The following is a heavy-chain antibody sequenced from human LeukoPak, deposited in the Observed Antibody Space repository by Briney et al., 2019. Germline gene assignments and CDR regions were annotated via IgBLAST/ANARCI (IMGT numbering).Heavy chain of an antibody. D-gene: IGHD3-22*01. Sequence: SETLSPTCTVSGGSISSGDYYWSWIRQPPGKGLEWIGYIYYSGSTYYNPSLKSRVTISVDTSKNQFSLKLSSVTAADTAVYYCARAKYYYDSSGYTLDYWGQGTLVTVSS. CDR3: ARAKYYYDSSGYTLDY. CDR2: IYYSGST. V-gene: IGHV4-30-4*02. J-gene: IGHJ4*02. CDR1: GGSISSGDYY.